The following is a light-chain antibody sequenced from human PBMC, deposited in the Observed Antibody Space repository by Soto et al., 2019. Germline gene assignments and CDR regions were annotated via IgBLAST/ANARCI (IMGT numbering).Light chain of an antibody. CDR3: QTWGTASHDVV. V-gene: IGLV4-69*01. Sequence: QLVLTQSPSASASLGASVKLTCTLSSGHNNYAIAWHQQQPEKGPRYLLKLNTDGSHSKGDGIPDRFSGSSSGAERHLTISSLQSEDEADYYCQTWGTASHDVVFGGGTKVTVL. CDR2: LNTDGSH. J-gene: IGLJ2*01. CDR1: SGHNNYA.